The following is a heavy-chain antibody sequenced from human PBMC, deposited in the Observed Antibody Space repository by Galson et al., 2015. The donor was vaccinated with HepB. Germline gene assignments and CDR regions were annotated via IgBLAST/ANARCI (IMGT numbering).Heavy chain of an antibody. D-gene: IGHD3-9*01. J-gene: IGHJ2*01. V-gene: IGHV3-21*01. CDR2: ISSSSSYI. CDR3: ARDLTGEIGHIENWYFDL. Sequence: SLRLSCAASGFTFSSYSMNWVRQAPGKGLEWVSSISSSSSYIYYADSVKGRFTISRDNAKNSLYLQMNSLRAEDTAVYYCARDLTGEIGHIENWYFDLWGRGTLVTVSS. CDR1: GFTFSSYS.